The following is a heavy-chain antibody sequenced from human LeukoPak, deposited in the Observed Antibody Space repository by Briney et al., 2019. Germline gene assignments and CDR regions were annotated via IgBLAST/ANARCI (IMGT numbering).Heavy chain of an antibody. CDR1: GFTFNTYW. Sequence: GGSLRLSCAASGFTFNTYWMHWVRQAPGKGLVWVSSINADGSSTGYADSMKGRFTISRDNAKNTLYLQMNSLRAEDTAMYYCASQQSFHYYYMDVWGKGTTVTVSS. D-gene: IGHD2/OR15-2a*01. V-gene: IGHV3-74*01. CDR3: ASQQSFHYYYMDV. J-gene: IGHJ6*03. CDR2: INADGSST.